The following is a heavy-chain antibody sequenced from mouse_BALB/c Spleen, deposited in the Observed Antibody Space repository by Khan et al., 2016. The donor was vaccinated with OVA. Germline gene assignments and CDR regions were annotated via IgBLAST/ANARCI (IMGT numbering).Heavy chain of an antibody. V-gene: IGHV1S81*02. CDR3: TRSGYGSFAY. D-gene: IGHD2-2*01. Sequence: QVQLKESGAELVKPGASVKLSCKASDYTFSSYYMYWAKQRPGQGLEWIGEINPNNGGTNFNQNFKSKATLTVDKSSSTAFMQLSSLTSEDSAVYYCTRSGYGSFAYWGQGTLVTVSA. J-gene: IGHJ3*01. CDR1: DYTFSSYY. CDR2: INPNNGGT.